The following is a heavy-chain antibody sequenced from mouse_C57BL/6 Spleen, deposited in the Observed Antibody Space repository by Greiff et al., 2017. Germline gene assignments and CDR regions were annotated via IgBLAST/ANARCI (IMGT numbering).Heavy chain of an antibody. CDR3: ASPTVVEGDYAMDY. J-gene: IGHJ4*01. CDR1: GFTFSDYG. V-gene: IGHV5-17*01. D-gene: IGHD1-1*01. CDR2: ISSGSSTI. Sequence: EVKLMESGGGLVKPGGSLKLSCAASGFTFSDYGMHWVRQAPEQGLEWVAYISSGSSTIYYADTVKGRFTISRDNAKNTLFLQMTSLRSEDTAMYYCASPTVVEGDYAMDYWGQGTSVTVSS.